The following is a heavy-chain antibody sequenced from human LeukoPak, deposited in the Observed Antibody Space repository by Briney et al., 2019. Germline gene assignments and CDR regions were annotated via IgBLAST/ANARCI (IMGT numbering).Heavy chain of an antibody. CDR2: INPNSGGI. J-gene: IGHJ4*02. D-gene: IGHD3-10*01. CDR1: GYTFTGYY. CDR3: ARMYGSGSYTVDY. Sequence: ASVKVSCKASGYTFTGYYMHWVRQAPGQGLEWMGWINPNSGGINYAQKFQGRVTMTRDTSISTAYMELSRLRSDDTAVYYCARMYGSGSYTVDYWGQGTLVTVSS. V-gene: IGHV1-2*02.